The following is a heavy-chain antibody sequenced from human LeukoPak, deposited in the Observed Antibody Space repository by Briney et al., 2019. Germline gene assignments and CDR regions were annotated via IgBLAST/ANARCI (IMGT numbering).Heavy chain of an antibody. CDR1: GGSISSYY. CDR2: IYYSGST. J-gene: IGHJ5*02. V-gene: IGHV4-59*08. D-gene: IGHD2-8*02. CDR3: ARQKLVAHLNWFDP. Sequence: SETLSLTCTVSGGSISSYYWSWIRQPPGKGLEWIGYIYYSGSTNYNPSLKSRVTISVDTSKNQFSLKLSSVTAADTAVYYCARQKLVAHLNWFDPWGQGTLVTVSS.